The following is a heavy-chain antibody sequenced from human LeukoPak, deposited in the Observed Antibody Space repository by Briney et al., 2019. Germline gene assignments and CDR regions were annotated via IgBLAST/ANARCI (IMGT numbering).Heavy chain of an antibody. Sequence: ASVKVSCKASGGTFSSYAISWVRQAPGQGLEWMGGIIPIFGTANYAQKFQGRVTITADESTSTAYMELSSLRSEDTAVYYCARGPIVVVVAAVYYYYYMDVWGKGTTVTISS. CDR2: IIPIFGTA. D-gene: IGHD2-15*01. V-gene: IGHV1-69*13. CDR3: ARGPIVVVVAAVYYYYYMDV. CDR1: GGTFSSYA. J-gene: IGHJ6*03.